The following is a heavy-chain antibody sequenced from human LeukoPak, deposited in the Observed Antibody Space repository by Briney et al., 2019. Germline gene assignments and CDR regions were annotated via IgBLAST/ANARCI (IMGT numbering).Heavy chain of an antibody. Sequence: GESLKISCKGSGYSFTSYWIGWVRQMPGKGLEWMGIIYPGDSDTRYSPSFQGQVTISADKSISTVYLQWSSLKASDTAMYYCARQSRDGSKTRGYYFDYWGQGTLVTVSS. V-gene: IGHV5-51*01. CDR1: GYSFTSYW. D-gene: IGHD3-10*01. CDR3: ARQSRDGSKTRGYYFDY. J-gene: IGHJ4*02. CDR2: IYPGDSDT.